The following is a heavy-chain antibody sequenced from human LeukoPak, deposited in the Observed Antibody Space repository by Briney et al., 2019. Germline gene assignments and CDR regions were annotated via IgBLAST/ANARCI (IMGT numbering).Heavy chain of an antibody. CDR3: AREGNWNDLDY. Sequence: PSETLSLTCTVSGGSISSYYWSWIRHPPGKGLGWIGYIYYSGSTNYNPSLKSRVTISVDTSKNQFSLQLSSVIAADTAVYYCAREGNWNDLDYWGQGTLVTVSS. J-gene: IGHJ4*02. V-gene: IGHV4-59*01. D-gene: IGHD1-1*01. CDR1: GGSISSYY. CDR2: IYYSGST.